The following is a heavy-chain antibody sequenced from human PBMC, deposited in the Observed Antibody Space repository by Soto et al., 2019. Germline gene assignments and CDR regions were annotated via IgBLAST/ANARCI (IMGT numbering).Heavy chain of an antibody. V-gene: IGHV4-34*01. CDR2: INHSGST. D-gene: IGHD1-26*01. CDR3: ARPEVGALDAFDI. Sequence: QVQLQQWGAGLLKPSETLSLTCAVYGGSFSGYYWSWIRQPPGKGLEWIGEINHSGSTNYNPSLKSRVTISVDTSKNQFSLKLSSVTAADTAVCYCARPEVGALDAFDIWGQGTMVTVSS. J-gene: IGHJ3*02. CDR1: GGSFSGYY.